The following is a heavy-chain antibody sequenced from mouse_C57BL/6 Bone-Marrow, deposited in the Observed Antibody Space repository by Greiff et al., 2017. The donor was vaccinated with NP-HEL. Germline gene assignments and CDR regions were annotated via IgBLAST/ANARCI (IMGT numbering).Heavy chain of an antibody. D-gene: IGHD2-2*01. Sequence: QVQLKQSGPGLVQPSQSLSITCTVSGFSLTSYGVHWVRQSPGKGLEWLGVIWSGGSTDYNAAFISRLSISKDNSKSQVFFKMNSLQADDTAIYYCARNLIYYGFFFAYWGQGTLVTVSA. CDR2: IWSGGST. CDR1: GFSLTSYG. V-gene: IGHV2-2*01. J-gene: IGHJ3*01. CDR3: ARNLIYYGFFFAY.